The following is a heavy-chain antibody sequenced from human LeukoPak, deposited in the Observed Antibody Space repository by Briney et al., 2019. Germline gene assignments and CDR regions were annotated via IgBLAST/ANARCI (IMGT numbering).Heavy chain of an antibody. V-gene: IGHV4-31*03. D-gene: IGHD3-10*01. CDR1: GGSISSGGYY. CDR3: ASHRITMVRGLRDYYGMDV. J-gene: IGHJ6*02. CDR2: IYYSGST. Sequence: SQTLSLTCTVSGGSISSGGYYWSWIRQHPGKGLEWIGYIYYSGSTYYNPSLKSRVTISVDTSKNQFSLKLSSVTAADTAVYYCASHRITMVRGLRDYYGMDVWGQGTTVTVSS.